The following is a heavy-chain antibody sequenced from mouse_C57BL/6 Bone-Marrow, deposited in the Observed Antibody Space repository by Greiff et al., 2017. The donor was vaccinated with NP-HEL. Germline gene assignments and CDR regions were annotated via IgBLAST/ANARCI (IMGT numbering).Heavy chain of an antibody. CDR3: ARCPHYYAMDY. V-gene: IGHV1-52*01. CDR2: IDPSDSET. CDR1: GYTFTSYW. Sequence: QVQLQQPGAELVRPGSSVKLSCKASGYTFTSYWMHWVKQRPIQGLEWIGNIDPSDSETHYNQKFKDKATLTVDKSSSTAYMQLSSLTSEDSAVYYCARCPHYYAMDYWGQGTSVTVSS. J-gene: IGHJ4*01.